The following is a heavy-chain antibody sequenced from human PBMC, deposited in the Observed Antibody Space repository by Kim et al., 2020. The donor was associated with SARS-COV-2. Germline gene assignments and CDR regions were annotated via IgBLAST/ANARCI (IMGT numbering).Heavy chain of an antibody. CDR3: ASQWLVQGGLDY. V-gene: IGHV1-69*13. J-gene: IGHJ4*02. Sequence: SVKVSCKASGGTFSSYAISWVRQAPGQGLEWMGGIIPIFGTANYAQKFQGRVTITADESTSTAYMELSSLRSEDTAVYYCASQWLVQGGLDYWRQGTLVTVSS. CDR1: GGTFSSYA. CDR2: IIPIFGTA. D-gene: IGHD6-19*01.